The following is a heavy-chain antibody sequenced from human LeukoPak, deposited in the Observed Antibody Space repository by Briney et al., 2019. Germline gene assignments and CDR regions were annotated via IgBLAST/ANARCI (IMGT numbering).Heavy chain of an antibody. Sequence: SETLSLTCAVSGYSISSGHYWVWIRQPPGKGLEYIGNIYHSGSSHYNPSLKSRVTISVDTSNNQFSMKLSSVTAADTAVYYCARAKNPYYYYYYMDFWGRGTTVTVSS. CDR3: ARAKNPYYYYYYMDF. V-gene: IGHV4-38-2*01. J-gene: IGHJ6*03. CDR1: GYSISSGHY. CDR2: IYHSGSS.